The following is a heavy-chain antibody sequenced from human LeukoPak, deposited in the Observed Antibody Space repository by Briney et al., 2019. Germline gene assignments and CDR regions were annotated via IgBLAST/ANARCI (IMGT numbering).Heavy chain of an antibody. V-gene: IGHV1-69*05. CDR2: IIPIFGTA. CDR3: ARDQSGLFQH. CDR1: GGTFSSYA. J-gene: IGHJ1*01. Sequence: ASVKVSCKASGGTFSSYAISWVRQAPGQGHEWMGGIIPIFGTANYAQKFQGRVTITTDESTSTAYMELSSLRSGDTAVYYCARDQSGLFQHWGQGTLVTVSS.